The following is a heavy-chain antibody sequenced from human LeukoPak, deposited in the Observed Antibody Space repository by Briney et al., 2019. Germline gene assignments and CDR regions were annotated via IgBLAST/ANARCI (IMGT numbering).Heavy chain of an antibody. J-gene: IGHJ4*02. CDR1: GYTFTSYG. CDR3: ARGPVYSSSWYGDDY. V-gene: IGHV1-18*01. D-gene: IGHD6-13*01. CDR2: ISAYNGNT. Sequence: ASVKVSCKASGYTFTSYGISWVRQAPGQGLEWMGWISAYNGNTNYAQKLQGRVTMTTDTSTSTAYMELRSLRSDDAAVYYCARGPVYSSSWYGDDYWGQGTLVTVSS.